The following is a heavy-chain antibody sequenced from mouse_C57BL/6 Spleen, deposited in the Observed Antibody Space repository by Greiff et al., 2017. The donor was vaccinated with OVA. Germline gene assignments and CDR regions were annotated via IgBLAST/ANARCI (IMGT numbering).Heavy chain of an antibody. Sequence: QVQLQQSGPELVKPGASVKISCKASGYAFSSSWMNWVKQRPGKGLEWIGRIYPGDGDTNYNGKFKGKATLTADKSSSTAYMQLSSLTSEDSAVYFCARSSNYVYWYFDGWGTGTTVTVSS. CDR2: IYPGDGDT. CDR1: GYAFSSSW. V-gene: IGHV1-82*01. CDR3: ARSSNYVYWYFDG. D-gene: IGHD2-5*01. J-gene: IGHJ1*03.